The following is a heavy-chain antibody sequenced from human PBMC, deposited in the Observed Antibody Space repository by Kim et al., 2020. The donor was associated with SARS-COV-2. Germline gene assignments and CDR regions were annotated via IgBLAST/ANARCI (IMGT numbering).Heavy chain of an antibody. CDR1: GFPVNSHS. J-gene: IGHJ5*02. CDR3: AKGDGDIDRFDP. D-gene: IGHD2-15*01. Sequence: GGSLRLSCAVSGFPVNSHSVSWVRQAPGGGMEWVASIYSGSSTYYPDYVKGRFIISRDSSRNTVNLQLQSLRTDDTAVYYCAKGDGDIDRFDPWAQGT. CDR2: IYSGSST. V-gene: IGHV3-53*01.